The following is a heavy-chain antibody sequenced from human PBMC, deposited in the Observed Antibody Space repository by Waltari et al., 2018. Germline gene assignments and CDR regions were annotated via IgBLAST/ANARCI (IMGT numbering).Heavy chain of an antibody. CDR3: AKYSYGFLDY. V-gene: IGHV3-48*03. CDR2: ISSSGSTI. Sequence: EVQLVVSGGGLVQPGGSLRLFCATSGFTFSSYEMNWVRQAPGKGLEWVSYISSSGSTIYYADSVKGRFTISRDNAKNSLYLQMNSLRAEDTAVYYCAKYSYGFLDYWGQGTLVTVSS. D-gene: IGHD5-18*01. J-gene: IGHJ4*02. CDR1: GFTFSSYE.